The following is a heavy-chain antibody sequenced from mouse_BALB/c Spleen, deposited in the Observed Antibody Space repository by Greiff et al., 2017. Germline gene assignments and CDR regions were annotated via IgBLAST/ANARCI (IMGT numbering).Heavy chain of an antibody. J-gene: IGHJ2*01. CDR1: GFNIKDTY. CDR2: IDPANGNT. V-gene: IGHV14-3*02. CDR3: ARSDYYGSSPDY. D-gene: IGHD1-1*01. Sequence: VQLQQSGAELVKPGASVKLSCTPSGFNIKDTYMHWVKQRPEQGLEWIGRIDPANGNTKYDPKFQGKATITADTSSNTAYLQLSSLTSEDTAVYYCARSDYYGSSPDYWGQGTTLTVSS.